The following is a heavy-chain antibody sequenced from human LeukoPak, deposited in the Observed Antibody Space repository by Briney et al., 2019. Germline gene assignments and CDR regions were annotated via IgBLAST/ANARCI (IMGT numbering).Heavy chain of an antibody. V-gene: IGHV4-31*03. CDR3: ARAISSGWPTFDY. Sequence: SQTLSLTCTVSGGSISSGGYYWSWIRQHPGKGLEWIGYIYYSGSTYYNPSLKSRVTISVDTPKDQFSLKLSSVTAADTAVYYCARAISSGWPTFDYWGQGTLVTVSS. D-gene: IGHD6-19*01. J-gene: IGHJ4*02. CDR1: GGSISSGGYY. CDR2: IYYSGST.